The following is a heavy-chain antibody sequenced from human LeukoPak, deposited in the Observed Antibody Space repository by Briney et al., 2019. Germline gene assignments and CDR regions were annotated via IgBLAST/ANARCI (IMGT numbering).Heavy chain of an antibody. D-gene: IGHD1-26*01. V-gene: IGHV3-21*04. CDR3: ARERGRGRDSPWFDY. J-gene: IGHJ4*02. Sequence: GGSLRLSCAASGFTFSTCSMKWVRQAPGKALEWVSSISGSSYHIYYADSVKGRFTISRDNSKNTLDLQMTGLRAEDTAVYYCARERGRGRDSPWFDYWGQGTLVTVSS. CDR1: GFTFSTCS. CDR2: ISGSSYHI.